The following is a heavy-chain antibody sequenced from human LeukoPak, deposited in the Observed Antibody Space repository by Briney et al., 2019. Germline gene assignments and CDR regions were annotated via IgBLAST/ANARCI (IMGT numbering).Heavy chain of an antibody. CDR3: ATLNPDSTYYYYMDV. V-gene: IGHV1-69-2*01. CDR2: VDPEDGET. CDR1: GYTFTDYY. D-gene: IGHD2/OR15-2a*01. Sequence: ASVKVSCKVSGYTFTDYYMRWVQQAPGKGLEWMGLVDPEDGETIYTEKFQGRVTITADTSTDTAYMELSSLRSEDTAVYYCATLNPDSTYYYYMDVWGKGTTVTVSS. J-gene: IGHJ6*03.